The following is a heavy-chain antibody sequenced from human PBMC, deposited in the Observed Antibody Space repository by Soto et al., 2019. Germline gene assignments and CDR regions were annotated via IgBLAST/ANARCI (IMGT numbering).Heavy chain of an antibody. CDR2: ISYDGSNK. D-gene: IGHD6-6*01. CDR3: AKSPNIAAHYFDY. J-gene: IGHJ4*02. Sequence: PGGSLRLSCAASGFTFSSDGMHWVRQAPGKGLEWVAVISYDGSNKYYADSVKGRFTISRDNSKNTLYLQMNSLRAEDTAVYYCAKSPNIAAHYFDYWGQGTLVTVSS. V-gene: IGHV3-30*18. CDR1: GFTFSSDG.